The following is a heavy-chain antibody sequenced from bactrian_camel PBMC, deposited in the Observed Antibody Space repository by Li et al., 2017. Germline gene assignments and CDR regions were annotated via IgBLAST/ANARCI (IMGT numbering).Heavy chain of an antibody. J-gene: IGHJ4*01. D-gene: IGHD2*01. Sequence: HVQLVESGGGSVQAGGSLRLSCAVSGATVNAPCMGWFRQAAGQEREAVAAKFGVHGSTYYADSVKGRFTITQHSANKTSYLFMTSLNTEDTAMYYCAADIAHGGTHCYTGPADFAYYGQGTQVTVS. CDR1: GATVNAPC. V-gene: IGHV3S63*01. CDR2: KFGVHGST.